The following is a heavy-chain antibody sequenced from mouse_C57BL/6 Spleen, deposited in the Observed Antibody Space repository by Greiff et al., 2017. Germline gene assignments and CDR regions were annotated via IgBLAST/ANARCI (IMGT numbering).Heavy chain of an antibody. J-gene: IGHJ4*01. Sequence: QVQLKQSGAELVRPGTSVKVSCKASGYAFTNYLIAWVKQRPGQGLEWIGVINPGSGGTNYNEKFKGKATLTADKSSSTAYMQLSSLTSEDSAVYFCARLRRTSYYAMDYWGQGTSVTVSS. D-gene: IGHD2-12*01. V-gene: IGHV1-54*01. CDR2: INPGSGGT. CDR1: GYAFTNYL. CDR3: ARLRRTSYYAMDY.